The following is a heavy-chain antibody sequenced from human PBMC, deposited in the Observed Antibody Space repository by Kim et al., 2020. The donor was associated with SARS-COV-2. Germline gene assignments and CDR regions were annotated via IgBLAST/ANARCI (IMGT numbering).Heavy chain of an antibody. Sequence: GGSLRLSCAASGFTFSSYDMHWVRQATGKGLEWVSAIGTAGDTYYPGSVKGRFTISRENAKNSLYLQMNSLRAGDTAVYYCARGWSSSWYGAFDIWGQGTMVTVSS. V-gene: IGHV3-13*01. CDR2: IGTAGDT. D-gene: IGHD6-13*01. CDR3: ARGWSSSWYGAFDI. CDR1: GFTFSSYD. J-gene: IGHJ3*02.